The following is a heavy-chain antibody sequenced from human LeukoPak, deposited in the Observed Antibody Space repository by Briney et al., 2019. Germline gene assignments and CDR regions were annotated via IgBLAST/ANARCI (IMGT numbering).Heavy chain of an antibody. CDR2: MYYSGCT. CDR3: ARHPFSSSYRGEYNWFDP. Sequence: PSETLSHTCPVTGGSNSSSRYYWGWIRQPPGKGLEWSGSMYYSGCTYYNPSLKSRVTISVDTSKNQFSLKLSSVTAADTAVYYCARHPFSSSYRGEYNWFDPWGQGTLVTVSS. J-gene: IGHJ5*02. CDR1: GGSNSSSRYY. D-gene: IGHD6-13*01. V-gene: IGHV4-39*01.